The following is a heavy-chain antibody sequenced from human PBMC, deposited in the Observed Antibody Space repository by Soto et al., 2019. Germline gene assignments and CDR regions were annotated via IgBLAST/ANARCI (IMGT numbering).Heavy chain of an antibody. D-gene: IGHD2-15*01. Sequence: GASVKVSCKASGYTFTSYGISWVRQAPGQGLEWMGWISAYNGNTNYAQKLQGRVTMTTDTSTSTAYMELRSLRSDDTAVYYCARADIVVVVAAPARHYYYYGMDVWGQGTTVTVSS. J-gene: IGHJ6*02. CDR2: ISAYNGNT. CDR1: GYTFTSYG. CDR3: ARADIVVVVAAPARHYYYYGMDV. V-gene: IGHV1-18*01.